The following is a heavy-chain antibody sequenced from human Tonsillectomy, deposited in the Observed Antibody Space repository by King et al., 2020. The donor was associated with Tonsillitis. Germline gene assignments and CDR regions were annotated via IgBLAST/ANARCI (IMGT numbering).Heavy chain of an antibody. Sequence: VQLVESGGGLVQPGRSLRLSCTASGFNFRNYAVSWFRQAPGKGLEWVGFIRSIAYGGTTEYAASVKGRFTISRDDSKSIAYLHMNSLKTEDTSVYYCSITYKNYFDYWGQGTLVTVSS. CDR2: IRSIAYGGTT. V-gene: IGHV3-49*03. J-gene: IGHJ4*02. D-gene: IGHD1-14*01. CDR3: SITYKNYFDY. CDR1: GFNFRNYA.